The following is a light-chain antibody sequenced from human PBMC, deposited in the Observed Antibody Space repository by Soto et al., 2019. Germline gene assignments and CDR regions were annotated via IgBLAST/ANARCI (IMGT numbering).Light chain of an antibody. V-gene: IGKV1-33*01. J-gene: IGKJ5*01. CDR3: QQYDNRPGVT. CDR2: DAS. Sequence: DIQMTQSPSTLSASVGDRVTITCLASQSISSWLAWYQQKPGKAPKLLIYDASNLETGVPSRFSGSGSGTDFTFTISSLQPEDIATYYCQQYDNRPGVTFGQGTRLEIK. CDR1: QSISSW.